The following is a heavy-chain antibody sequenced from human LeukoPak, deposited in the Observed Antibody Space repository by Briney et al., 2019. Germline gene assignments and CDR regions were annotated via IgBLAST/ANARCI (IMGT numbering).Heavy chain of an antibody. J-gene: IGHJ5*02. CDR1: GGSFSGYY. V-gene: IGHV4-34*01. D-gene: IGHD3-10*01. Sequence: SETLFLTCAVYGGSFSGYYWSWIRQPPGKGLEWIGEINHSGSTNYNPSLKSRVTISVDTSKNQFPLKLSSVTAADTALYYCARGLRAYGSGPNWFDPWGQGTLVTVSS. CDR2: INHSGST. CDR3: ARGLRAYGSGPNWFDP.